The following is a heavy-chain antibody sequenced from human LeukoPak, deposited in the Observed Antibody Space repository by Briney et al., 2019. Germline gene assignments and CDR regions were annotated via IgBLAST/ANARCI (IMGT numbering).Heavy chain of an antibody. Sequence: GASVKVSCKASGYTFTSYAMHWVRQAPGQRLEWMGWINAGNGNTKYSQKFQGRVTITRDTSASTAYMELSSLRSEDTAVYYCASDDPNTMVRGVIPLPMDVWGQGTTVTVSS. CDR3: ASDDPNTMVRGVIPLPMDV. CDR1: GYTFTSYA. J-gene: IGHJ6*02. CDR2: INAGNGNT. D-gene: IGHD3-10*01. V-gene: IGHV1-3*01.